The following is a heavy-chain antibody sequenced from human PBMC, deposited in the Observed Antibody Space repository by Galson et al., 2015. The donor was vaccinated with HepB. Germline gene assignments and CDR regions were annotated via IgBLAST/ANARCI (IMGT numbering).Heavy chain of an antibody. Sequence: QSGAEVKKPGEALRISCPGSGYSFTSYWISWVRQTPGKGLEWMGTIDPSDSYTNYSPSFQGHVTFSADESINSAYLQWSSLKASDTAMYYCARLPMVRGGIDDCGQATLGTVSS. V-gene: IGHV5-10-1*01. CDR1: GYSFTSYW. CDR3: ARLPMVRGGIDD. D-gene: IGHD3-10*01. J-gene: IGHJ4*02. CDR2: IDPSDSYT.